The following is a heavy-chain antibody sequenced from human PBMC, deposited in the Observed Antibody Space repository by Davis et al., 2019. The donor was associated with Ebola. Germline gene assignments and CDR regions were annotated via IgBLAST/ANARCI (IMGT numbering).Heavy chain of an antibody. CDR2: IYYSGST. V-gene: IGHV4-61*01. CDR1: GGSVSSGSYY. Sequence: SETLSLTCTVSGGSVSSGSYYWSWIRQPPGKGLEWIGYIYYSGSTNYNPSLKSRVTISVDTSKNQFSLKLSSVTAADTAVYYCARDITIWGQGTMVTVSS. CDR3: ARDITI. D-gene: IGHD3-10*01. J-gene: IGHJ3*02.